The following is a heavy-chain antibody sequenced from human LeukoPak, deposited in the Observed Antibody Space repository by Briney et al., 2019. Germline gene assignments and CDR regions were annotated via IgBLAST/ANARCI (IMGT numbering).Heavy chain of an antibody. CDR1: GFSVSSNF. V-gene: IGHV3-66*01. Sequence: GGSLRLSCAVSGFSVSSNFMSWVRQAPGKGLEWVSVIYPGSSTYYAASVRGRFTISRDNSRNTVYLQMNRLRGEDTAVYYCVRDLTVYGANPLHSPDYWGQGTLVTVSS. D-gene: IGHD4-23*01. CDR2: IYPGSST. J-gene: IGHJ4*02. CDR3: VRDLTVYGANPLHSPDY.